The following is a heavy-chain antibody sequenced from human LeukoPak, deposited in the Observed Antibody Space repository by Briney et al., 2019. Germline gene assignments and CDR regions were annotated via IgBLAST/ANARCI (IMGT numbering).Heavy chain of an antibody. Sequence: SETLSLTCAVYGGSFSGYYWTWIRQTPGKGLEWIGEMNPSGSTNYNPSLKSRVTISVDTSKNQFSLKLSSVTAADTAVYYCARGRQDVTMIVVVMTAVSYYLDVWGRGTTVTVS. J-gene: IGHJ6*03. CDR3: ARGRQDVTMIVVVMTAVSYYLDV. D-gene: IGHD3-22*01. CDR1: GGSFSGYY. CDR2: MNPSGST. V-gene: IGHV4-34*01.